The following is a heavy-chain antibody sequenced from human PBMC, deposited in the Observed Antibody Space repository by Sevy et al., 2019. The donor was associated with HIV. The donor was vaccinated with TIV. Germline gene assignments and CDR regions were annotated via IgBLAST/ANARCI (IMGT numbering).Heavy chain of an antibody. J-gene: IGHJ4*02. V-gene: IGHV3-23*01. Sequence: GGSLRLSCAASGFTFNTYAMSWVRQAPGKGLEWVSGISGSAYSTYYANSVKGRFTISRDNSKNTVSLQMNSLRAEETAVYYCAKESPGYNYDSSGSLDYWGQGTLVTVSS. CDR3: AKESPGYNYDSSGSLDY. D-gene: IGHD3-22*01. CDR2: ISGSAYST. CDR1: GFTFNTYA.